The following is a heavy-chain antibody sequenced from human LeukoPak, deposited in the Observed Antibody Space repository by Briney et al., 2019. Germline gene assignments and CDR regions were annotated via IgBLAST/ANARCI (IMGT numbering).Heavy chain of an antibody. CDR3: ARPSMIDTFDI. CDR2: IYPGDSDT. Sequence: GESLKISCQASGYSFMTYWIGWVRQMPGKGVEWMAIIYPGDSDTKYSPSFQDQVTISADKSINTAYLHWRSLKASDTAMYYCARPSMIDTFDIWGLGTVVTVSS. CDR1: GYSFMTYW. D-gene: IGHD3-22*01. V-gene: IGHV5-51*01. J-gene: IGHJ3*02.